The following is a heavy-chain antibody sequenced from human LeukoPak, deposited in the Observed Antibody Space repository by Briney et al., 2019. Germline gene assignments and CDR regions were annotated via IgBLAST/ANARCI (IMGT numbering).Heavy chain of an antibody. J-gene: IGHJ4*02. V-gene: IGHV3-23*01. CDR3: AKEESGSYLNYFDY. Sequence: GGSLRLSCAASGFTFSSYGMHWVRQAPGKGLEWVSAISGSGGSTYYADSVKGRFTISRDNSKNTLYLQMNSLRAEDTAVYYCAKEESGSYLNYFDYWGQGTLVTVSS. CDR2: ISGSGGST. CDR1: GFTFSSYG. D-gene: IGHD1-26*01.